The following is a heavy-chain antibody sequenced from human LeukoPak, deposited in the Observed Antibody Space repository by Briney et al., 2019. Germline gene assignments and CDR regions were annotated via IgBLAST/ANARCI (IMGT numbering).Heavy chain of an antibody. J-gene: IGHJ4*02. D-gene: IGHD3-16*01. CDR1: GYTFTGYY. V-gene: IGHV1-2*02. CDR3: GGRGGALRLGDIDY. CDR2: INPNSGGT. Sequence: ASVKVSCKASGYTFTGYYMHWVRQAPGQGLEWMGWINPNSGGTNYAQKFQGRVTMTRDTSISTAYMELSRLRSDDTAVYYCGGRGGALRLGDIDYWGQGTLVTVSS.